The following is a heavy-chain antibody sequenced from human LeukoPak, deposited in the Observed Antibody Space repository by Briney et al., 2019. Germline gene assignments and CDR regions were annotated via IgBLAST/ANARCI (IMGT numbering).Heavy chain of an antibody. CDR2: ISSSGSTR. V-gene: IGHV3-48*02. D-gene: IGHD3-22*01. J-gene: IGHJ4*02. CDR1: GFTFSSYS. Sequence: GGSLRLSCAASGFTFSSYSMNWVRQAPGKGLEWVSYISSSGSTRYYADSVKGRFTISRDNAKNLLYLQMNSLRDEDTALYYCARDDYDSSGYYYYWGQRTLATVSS. CDR3: ARDDYDSSGYYYY.